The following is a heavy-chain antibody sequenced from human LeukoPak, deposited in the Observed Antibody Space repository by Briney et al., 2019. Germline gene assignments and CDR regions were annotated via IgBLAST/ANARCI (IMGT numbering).Heavy chain of an antibody. CDR1: RFTFSGYW. V-gene: IGHV3-74*01. Sequence: GWSLRLSCAASRFTFSGYWMHWLRQAPRTALVWLSLFQSDGSRTSYGDSVEGRFSISRDNANNTLYLQMISLRAEDTALYYCARDFGMVGATNAFDIWGQGTMVTVSS. J-gene: IGHJ3*02. CDR2: FQSDGSRT. CDR3: ARDFGMVGATNAFDI. D-gene: IGHD1-26*01.